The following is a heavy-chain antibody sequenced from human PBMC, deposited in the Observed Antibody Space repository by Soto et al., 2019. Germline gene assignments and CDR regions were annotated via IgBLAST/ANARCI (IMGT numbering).Heavy chain of an antibody. Sequence: EVQLAESGGGLVQPGGSLRLSCEASGFTFSNYWMSWVRQAPGKGLEWVANINQDGSEKYFVGSVNGRFTISRDNAKNSLFLQVNSLRAEDTAVYYCAREKRANGYFDYWGQGTLVTVSS. CDR2: INQDGSEK. J-gene: IGHJ4*02. CDR1: GFTFSNYW. CDR3: AREKRANGYFDY. D-gene: IGHD6-25*01. V-gene: IGHV3-7*01.